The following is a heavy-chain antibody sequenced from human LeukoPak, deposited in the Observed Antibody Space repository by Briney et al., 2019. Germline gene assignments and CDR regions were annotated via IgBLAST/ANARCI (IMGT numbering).Heavy chain of an antibody. Sequence: PGGSLRLSCAASGFTFSSYSMNWVRQAPGKGLVWVSRINSDGSTTSYADSVKGRFTISRDNAKNTLYLQMNSLRAEDTAVYYCARMYYHDSSDYYWAPDYWGQGTLVTVSS. J-gene: IGHJ4*02. D-gene: IGHD3-22*01. V-gene: IGHV3-74*01. CDR2: INSDGSTT. CDR1: GFTFSSYS. CDR3: ARMYYHDSSDYYWAPDY.